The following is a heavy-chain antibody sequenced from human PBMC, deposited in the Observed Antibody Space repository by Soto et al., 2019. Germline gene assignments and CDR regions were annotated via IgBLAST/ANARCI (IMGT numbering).Heavy chain of an antibody. CDR2: INSSGGST. Sequence: GASVKVSCKASGYTFNRYYMHWVRQAPGQGLEWMGIINSSGGSTSYAQKFQGRVTMTRDTSTSTVYMELSSLRSEDAGVSYCANSWTYRTCYNWCQGNLVTVS. CDR1: GYTFNRYY. V-gene: IGHV1-46*03. J-gene: IGHJ4*02. D-gene: IGHD2-2*01. CDR3: ANSWTYRTCYN.